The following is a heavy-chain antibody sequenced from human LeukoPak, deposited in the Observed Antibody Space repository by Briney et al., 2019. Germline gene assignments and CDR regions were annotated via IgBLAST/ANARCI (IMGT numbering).Heavy chain of an antibody. J-gene: IGHJ4*02. CDR1: GFTVSTSY. D-gene: IGHD6-13*01. CDR2: ISSSGSTI. Sequence: PGGSLRLSCAASGFTVSTSYMSWVRQAPGKGLEWVSYISSSGSTIYYADSVKGRFTISRDNAKNSLYLQMNSLRAEDTAVYYCARDRDSWLDYWGQGTLVTVSS. CDR3: ARDRDSWLDY. V-gene: IGHV3-48*03.